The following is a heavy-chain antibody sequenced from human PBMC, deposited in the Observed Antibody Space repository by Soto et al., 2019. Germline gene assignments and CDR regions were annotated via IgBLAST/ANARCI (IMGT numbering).Heavy chain of an antibody. V-gene: IGHV3-48*03. D-gene: IGHD2-2*01. CDR2: ISSRGSTI. Sequence: EVQLVESGGGLVQPGGSLRLSCAASGFTFSSYEMNWVRQAPGKGLEWVSYISSRGSTIYYADSVKGRFTISRDNAKNSLYLQMNSLRAEDTSVYYCARDRIVVVPAASQEDYYYGMDVWGQGTTVTVSS. J-gene: IGHJ6*02. CDR1: GFTFSSYE. CDR3: ARDRIVVVPAASQEDYYYGMDV.